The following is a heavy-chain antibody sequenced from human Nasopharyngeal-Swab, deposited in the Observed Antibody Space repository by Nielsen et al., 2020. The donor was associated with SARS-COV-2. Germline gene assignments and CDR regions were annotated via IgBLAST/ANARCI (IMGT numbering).Heavy chain of an antibody. CDR3: ARARGYYFDWTPYYYYGMDV. CDR2: INHSGST. Sequence: SQTLSLTCAVYGGSFSGYYWSWIRQPPGKGLEWIGEINHSGSTNHNPSLKSRVTISVDTSKNQFSLKLSSVTAADTAVYYCARARGYYFDWTPYYYYGMDVWGQGTTVTVSS. V-gene: IGHV4-34*01. D-gene: IGHD3-9*01. J-gene: IGHJ6*02. CDR1: GGSFSGYY.